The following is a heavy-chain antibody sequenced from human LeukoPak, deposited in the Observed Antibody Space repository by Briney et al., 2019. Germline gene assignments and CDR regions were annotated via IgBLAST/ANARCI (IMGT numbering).Heavy chain of an antibody. CDR1: GGSISTYY. V-gene: IGHV4-59*01. Sequence: SETLSLACTVSGGSISTYYWNWIRQPPGKGLEWIGYIYYSGSTNYNPSLTGRVTISVDTSKNQFSLKLSSVTAADTAVYYCAREYNYYDSSGWDAFEIWGQGTMVTVSS. CDR2: IYYSGST. J-gene: IGHJ3*02. D-gene: IGHD3-22*01. CDR3: AREYNYYDSSGWDAFEI.